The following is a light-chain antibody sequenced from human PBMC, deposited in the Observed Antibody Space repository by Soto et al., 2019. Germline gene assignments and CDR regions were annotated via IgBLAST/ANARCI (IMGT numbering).Light chain of an antibody. CDR2: KAS. CDR3: QQYNSYSPT. Sequence: DIQMTQSPSTLSASVGXRVTITCRASQSISVWLAWYQQKAGKAPNLLIYKASRLESGVPSRFSGSGSETEFTLTFSGLQPGDSATYYCQQYNSYSPTFGQGTKVDIK. CDR1: QSISVW. J-gene: IGKJ1*01. V-gene: IGKV1-5*03.